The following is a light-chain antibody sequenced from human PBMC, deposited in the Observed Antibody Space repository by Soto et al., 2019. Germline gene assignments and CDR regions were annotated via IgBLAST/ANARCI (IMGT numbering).Light chain of an antibody. Sequence: QSVLTQPASVSGYPGQSITITCTGSSRDVGGYNYVSWFHYHPGRAPKLLIYEVNDRPSGISNRFSGSKSGNTASLTISGLLPEDEADYFCCSYTITSTLFVFGTGTKVTVL. CDR2: EVN. V-gene: IGLV2-14*01. J-gene: IGLJ1*01. CDR3: CSYTITSTLFV. CDR1: SRDVGGYNY.